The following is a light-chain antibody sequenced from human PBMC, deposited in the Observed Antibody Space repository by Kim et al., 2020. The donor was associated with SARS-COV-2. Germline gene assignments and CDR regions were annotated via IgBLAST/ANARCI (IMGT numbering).Light chain of an antibody. Sequence: DIQMTQSPSTLSASVGDTVTITCRASQSITSGLAWYQQKPGKAPKLLIYAVSNLDSGVPSRFSGSGSGTQFTLTTSSLQPDDFATYYCQQHNGYFGGGTKVDIK. CDR3: QQHNGY. J-gene: IGKJ4*01. CDR2: AVS. CDR1: QSITSG. V-gene: IGKV1-5*01.